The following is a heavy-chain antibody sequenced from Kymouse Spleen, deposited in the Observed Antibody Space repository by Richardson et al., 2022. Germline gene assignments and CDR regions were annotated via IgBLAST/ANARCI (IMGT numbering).Heavy chain of an antibody. D-gene: IGHD1-26*01. CDR3: AKGEVGATLFDY. CDR2: ISYDGSNK. CDR1: GFTFSSYG. J-gene: IGHJ4*02. Sequence: QVQLVESGGGVVQPGRSLRLSCAASGFTFSSYGMHWVRQAPGKGLEWVAVISYDGSNKYYADSVKGRFTISRDNSKNTLYLQMNSLRAEDTAVYYCAKGEVGATLFDYWGQGTLVTVSS. V-gene: IGHV3-30*18.